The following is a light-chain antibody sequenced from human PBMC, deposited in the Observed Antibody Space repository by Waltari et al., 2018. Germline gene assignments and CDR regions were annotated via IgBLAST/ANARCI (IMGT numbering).Light chain of an antibody. Sequence: QSALTQPPSASGSPGQSVTISCTGPSSDVGGYNYVSWYQQHPGKAPKLMIYEVSKRPSGVPDRFSGSKSGNTASLTVSGLQAEDEADYYCSSYAGSIYVVFGGGTKLTVL. J-gene: IGLJ2*01. V-gene: IGLV2-8*01. CDR3: SSYAGSIYVV. CDR1: SSDVGGYNY. CDR2: EVS.